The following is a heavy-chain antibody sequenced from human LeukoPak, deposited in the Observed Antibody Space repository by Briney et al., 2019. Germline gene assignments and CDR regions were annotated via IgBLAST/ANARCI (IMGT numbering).Heavy chain of an antibody. V-gene: IGHV3-74*01. CDR1: GFTFSSYW. Sequence: GGSLRLSCAASGFTFSSYWMHWVRQAPGKGLVWVSRINSDGSTTSYADSVKGRFTISRDNSKNTLYLQMNSLRAEDTAVYYCAKVGVAEFDYWGQGTLVTVSS. J-gene: IGHJ4*02. D-gene: IGHD6-19*01. CDR2: INSDGSTT. CDR3: AKVGVAEFDY.